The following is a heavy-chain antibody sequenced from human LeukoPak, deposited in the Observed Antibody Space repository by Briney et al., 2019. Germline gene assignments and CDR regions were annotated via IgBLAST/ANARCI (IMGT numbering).Heavy chain of an antibody. D-gene: IGHD3-16*01. Sequence: SETLTLTCTVSSGSINSYYWSWIRQPPGKGLEWIGYIYYSGSTNYNPSLKSRVTISVDTSKNQFSLKLKSVTAADTAFYYCARQGIWGFDYWGQGTLVTVSS. CDR1: SGSINSYY. V-gene: IGHV4-59*01. CDR2: IYYSGST. J-gene: IGHJ4*02. CDR3: ARQGIWGFDY.